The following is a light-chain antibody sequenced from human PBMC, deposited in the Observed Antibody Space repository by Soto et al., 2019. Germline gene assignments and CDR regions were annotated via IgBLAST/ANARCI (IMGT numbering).Light chain of an antibody. CDR2: GAS. J-gene: IGKJ3*01. V-gene: IGKV3-20*01. CDR3: QQYGSSRFT. Sequence: ESVLTQSPGTLSLSPGERATLSCRASQSITNSYLAWYQQKPGQAPRLLVYGASSRATGIPDRFSGSGSGTDFPLTISILEPEDFAVYYCQQYGSSRFTFGLGTKVDIK. CDR1: QSITNSY.